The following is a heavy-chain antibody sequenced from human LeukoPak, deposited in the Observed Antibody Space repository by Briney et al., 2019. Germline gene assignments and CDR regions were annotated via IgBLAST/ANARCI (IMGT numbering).Heavy chain of an antibody. J-gene: IGHJ4*02. CDR3: ARHDLTGSPFDY. CDR2: IYYSGST. D-gene: IGHD3-9*01. V-gene: IGHV4-39*01. CDR1: GGSISSSSYY. Sequence: PSETLSLTCTVSGGSISSSSYYWGWIRQPPGKGLEWIGSIYYSGSTYYNPSLKGRVTISVDTSKNQFSLKLSSVTAADAAVYYCARHDLTGSPFDYWGQGTLVTVSS.